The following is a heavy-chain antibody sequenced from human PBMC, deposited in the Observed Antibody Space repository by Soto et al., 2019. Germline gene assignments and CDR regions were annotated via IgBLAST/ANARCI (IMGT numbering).Heavy chain of an antibody. D-gene: IGHD3-10*01. Sequence: GGSLRLSCVASGFSFSNYAMNWVRQAPGKGLEWVSGISVRGGSTYYADSVTGRFTISRDNSNNTLYLQMNSLRAGDSAIYYCAKESANHFTYYFDYWGQGTLVTVSS. CDR1: GFSFSNYA. J-gene: IGHJ4*02. CDR2: ISVRGGST. CDR3: AKESANHFTYYFDY. V-gene: IGHV3-23*01.